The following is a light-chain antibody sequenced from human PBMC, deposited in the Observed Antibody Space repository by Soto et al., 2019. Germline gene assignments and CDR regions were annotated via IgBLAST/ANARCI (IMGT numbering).Light chain of an antibody. V-gene: IGKV2-28*01. CDR2: LGS. CDR1: QSLLHSNGYNY. J-gene: IGKJ4*01. Sequence: DIVMTQSPLSLPVTPGEPASISFRSSQSLLHSNGYNYLDWYLQKPGQSPQLLIYLGSNRASGVPDRFSGSGSGTDFTLTISRLEPEDFAVYYCQQYSIFGGGTKV. CDR3: QQYSI.